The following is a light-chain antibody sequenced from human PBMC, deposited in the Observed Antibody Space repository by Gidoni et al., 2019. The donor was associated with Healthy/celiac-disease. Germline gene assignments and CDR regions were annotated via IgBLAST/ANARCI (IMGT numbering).Light chain of an antibody. J-gene: IGKJ4*01. Sequence: DIQMTQSPSSLSASVGDIVTITCQASQDISNYLNWYQQKPGKAPKLLIYDASNLETGVPSRFSGSGAGTDFTFTISSLQPEDIATYYCQQYDNLPLTFXGXTKVEIK. V-gene: IGKV1-33*01. CDR3: QQYDNLPLT. CDR2: DAS. CDR1: QDISNY.